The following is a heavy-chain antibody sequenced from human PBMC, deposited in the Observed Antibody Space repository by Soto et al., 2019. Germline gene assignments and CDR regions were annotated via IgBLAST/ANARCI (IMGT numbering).Heavy chain of an antibody. J-gene: IGHJ1*01. D-gene: IGHD3-16*01. CDR2: INGSGGST. V-gene: IGHV3-23*01. CDR1: GFTFSSYA. Sequence: GGSLRLSCAASGFTFSSYAMSWVRQAPGKGLEWVSAINGSGGSTYYADSVKGRFTISRDNSKNTLYLQMNSLRAEDTAVYYCAKDPTDYVWGSSGPAEYFQHWGQGTLVTVSS. CDR3: AKDPTDYVWGSSGPAEYFQH.